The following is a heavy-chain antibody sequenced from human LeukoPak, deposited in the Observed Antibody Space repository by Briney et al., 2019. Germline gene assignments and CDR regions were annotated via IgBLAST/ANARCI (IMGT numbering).Heavy chain of an antibody. V-gene: IGHV4-30-4*01. CDR2: IYYSGST. CDR1: GGSISSGDYY. D-gene: IGHD1-1*01. Sequence: SGTLSLTCTVSGGSISSGDYYWSWIRQPPGKGLEWIGYIYYSGSTYYNPSLKSRVTISVDTSKNQFSLKLSSVTAADTAVYYCARNRADFNLAADYFDYWGQGTLVTVSS. CDR3: ARNRADFNLAADYFDY. J-gene: IGHJ4*02.